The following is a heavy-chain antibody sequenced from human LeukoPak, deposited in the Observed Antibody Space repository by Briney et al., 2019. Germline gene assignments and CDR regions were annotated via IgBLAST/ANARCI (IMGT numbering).Heavy chain of an antibody. J-gene: IGHJ4*02. D-gene: IGHD2-2*01. CDR1: GFTFNNYA. CDR3: ARGFCSSTNCYQGPFDF. V-gene: IGHV3-15*01. CDR2: IKNKTNGGTT. Sequence: PGGSLRLSCAASGFTFNNYAMSWVRQAPGKGLEWVGHIKNKTNGGTTDYAAPVKGRFIISRDDSKNTLYLQMNSLRTEDTAVYYCARGFCSSTNCYQGPFDFWGQGTLVTVSS.